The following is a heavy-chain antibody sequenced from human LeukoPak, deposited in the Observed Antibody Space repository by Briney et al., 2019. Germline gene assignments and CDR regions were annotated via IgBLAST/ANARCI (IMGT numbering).Heavy chain of an antibody. CDR3: ATGRVNKYYYGSGSPVSFFDY. CDR1: GGSISSYY. J-gene: IGHJ4*02. CDR2: IYYSGST. V-gene: IGHV4-59*01. Sequence: PSETLSLTCTVSGGSISSYYWSWIRQPPGKGLEWIGYIYYSGSTNYNPSLKSRVTISVDTSKNQFSLKLSSVTAADTAVSYCATGRVNKYYYGSGSPVSFFDYWGQGTLVTVSS. D-gene: IGHD3-10*01.